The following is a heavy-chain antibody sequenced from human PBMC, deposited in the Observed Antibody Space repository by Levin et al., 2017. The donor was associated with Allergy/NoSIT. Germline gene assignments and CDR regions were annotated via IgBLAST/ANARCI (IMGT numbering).Heavy chain of an antibody. Sequence: SLKISCAASGFTFDDYAMHWVRQAPGKGLEWVSGISWNSGSIGYADSVKGRFTISRDNAKNSLYLQMNSLRAEDTALYYCAKDHCSSTSCYFDYWGQGTLVTVSS. J-gene: IGHJ4*02. D-gene: IGHD2-2*01. CDR2: ISWNSGSI. V-gene: IGHV3-9*01. CDR1: GFTFDDYA. CDR3: AKDHCSSTSCYFDY.